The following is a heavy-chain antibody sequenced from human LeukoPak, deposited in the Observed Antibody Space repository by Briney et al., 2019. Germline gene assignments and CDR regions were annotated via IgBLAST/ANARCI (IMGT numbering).Heavy chain of an antibody. D-gene: IGHD3-22*01. CDR3: ASNYESSGYYGLDY. J-gene: IGHJ4*02. Sequence: GSLRLSCAASGFTFSSYTMNWVRQAPGKGLEWVSSITSSSSYIYYADSVKGRFTISRDNAKNSLYLQMNSLRAEDTAVYYCASNYESSGYYGLDYWGQGTLVTVTS. CDR2: ITSSSSYI. V-gene: IGHV3-21*01. CDR1: GFTFSSYT.